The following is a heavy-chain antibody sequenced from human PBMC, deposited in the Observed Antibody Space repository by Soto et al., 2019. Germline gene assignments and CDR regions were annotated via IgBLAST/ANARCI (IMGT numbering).Heavy chain of an antibody. V-gene: IGHV4-39*01. CDR1: GGSISSSSSY. J-gene: IGHJ5*02. D-gene: IGHD2-15*01. CDR3: ARQHTTADIVLSFAP. CDR2: IFYSGST. Sequence: QLQRQESGPGLVKASETLSLTCNVSGGSISSSSSYWAWIRHPPGKGLEGIANIFYSGSTYYNTSLASRVTVPVDTSKEQFSLKLSSVTAADTAVYYCARQHTTADIVLSFAPWGQGTLVTVSS.